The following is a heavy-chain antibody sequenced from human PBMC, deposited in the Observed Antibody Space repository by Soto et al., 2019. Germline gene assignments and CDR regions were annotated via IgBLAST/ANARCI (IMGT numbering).Heavy chain of an antibody. CDR3: ARVWLGYCSSTSCYTYYYYYYMDV. Sequence: PGGSLRLSCAASGFTFSSYSMNWVRQAPGKGLEWVSSISSSSSYIYYADSAKGRFTISRDNAKNSLYLQMNSLRAEDTAVYYCARVWLGYCSSTSCYTYYYYYYMDVWGKGTTVTVSS. D-gene: IGHD2-2*02. V-gene: IGHV3-21*01. CDR2: ISSSSSYI. J-gene: IGHJ6*03. CDR1: GFTFSSYS.